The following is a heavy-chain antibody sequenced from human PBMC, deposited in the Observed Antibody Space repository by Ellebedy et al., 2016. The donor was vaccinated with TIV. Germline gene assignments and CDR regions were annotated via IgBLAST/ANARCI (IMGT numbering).Heavy chain of an antibody. J-gene: IGHJ5*02. D-gene: IGHD1-26*01. Sequence: GGSLRLSXKASESIFTRFGMHWVRQAPAKGLEWVAVISYDGSNEYYADSVKGRFTISRDNSQNTLYLQMNRLRLEDTAVYYCAKAHSETYYLDWFDPWGQGTLVTVSS. V-gene: IGHV3-30*18. CDR3: AKAHSETYYLDWFDP. CDR1: ESIFTRFG. CDR2: ISYDGSNE.